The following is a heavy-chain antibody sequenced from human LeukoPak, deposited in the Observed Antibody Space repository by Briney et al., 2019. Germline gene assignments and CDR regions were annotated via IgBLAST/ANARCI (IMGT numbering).Heavy chain of an antibody. J-gene: IGHJ4*02. CDR1: GFTFSSYA. Sequence: PGGSLRLSCAASGFTFSSYAIHWVRQAPGKGLEWVAVISYDGSNKYYADSVKGRFTISRDNSKNTLYLQMNSLRAEDTAVYYCARTKQLAPPFDYWGQGTLVTVSS. D-gene: IGHD6-6*01. CDR2: ISYDGSNK. V-gene: IGHV3-30*04. CDR3: ARTKQLAPPFDY.